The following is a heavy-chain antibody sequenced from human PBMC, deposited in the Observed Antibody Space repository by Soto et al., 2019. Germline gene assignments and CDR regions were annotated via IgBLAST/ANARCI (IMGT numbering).Heavy chain of an antibody. D-gene: IGHD2-21*02. V-gene: IGHV3-23*01. CDR1: GFTFSSYA. CDR3: AKDRRFRGDAFDY. CDR2: ISGSGGST. Sequence: GGSLILSCAASGFTFSSYAMSWARQAPGKGLEWVSAISGSGGSTYYADSVKGRFTISRDNSKNTLYLQMNSLRAEDTAVYYCAKDRRFRGDAFDYWGQGTLVTVSS. J-gene: IGHJ4*02.